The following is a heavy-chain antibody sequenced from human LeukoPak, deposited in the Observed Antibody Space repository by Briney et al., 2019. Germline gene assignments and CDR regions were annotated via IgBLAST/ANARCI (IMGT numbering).Heavy chain of an antibody. V-gene: IGHV3-30*03. CDR2: ISYDGSNK. CDR3: ARDREGSRRRFGFDP. Sequence: GGSLRLSCAASGFTFSSYGMHWVRQAPGKGLEWVAVISYDGSNKYYADSVKGRFTISRDNSKNSLYLQMNSLRAEDTAVYYCARDREGSRRRFGFDPWGQGTLVTVSS. J-gene: IGHJ5*02. D-gene: IGHD6-13*01. CDR1: GFTFSSYG.